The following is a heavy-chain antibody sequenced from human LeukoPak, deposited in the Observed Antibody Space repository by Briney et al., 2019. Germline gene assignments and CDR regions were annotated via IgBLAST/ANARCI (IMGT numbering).Heavy chain of an antibody. D-gene: IGHD6-19*01. CDR3: ARETELVYSSGWYWFDP. CDR2: INHSGST. J-gene: IGHJ5*02. CDR1: GGSFSGYY. V-gene: IGHV4-34*09. Sequence: SETLSLTCAVYGGSFSGYYWSWIRQPPGKGLEWIGEINHSGSTNYNPSLKSRVTISVDTSKNQFSLKLSSVTAADTAVYYCARETELVYSSGWYWFDPWGQGTLVTVSS.